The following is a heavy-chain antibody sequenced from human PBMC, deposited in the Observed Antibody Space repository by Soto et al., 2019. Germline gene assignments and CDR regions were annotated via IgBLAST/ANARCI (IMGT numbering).Heavy chain of an antibody. V-gene: IGHV3-23*01. CDR1: GFTFSNYA. CDR2: ISGDGAAT. J-gene: IGHJ4*02. D-gene: IGHD6-19*01. CDR3: AKVSSSGWDFDY. Sequence: EVQLLESGGGLVRPGESLRLSCVASGFTFSNYAMSWVRQTPGRGLEWVSAISGDGAATYFANFLRGRFIISRDNSRNTLYLQMDTMRGEDTAIYYCAKVSSSGWDFDYWGQDTPVTVSS.